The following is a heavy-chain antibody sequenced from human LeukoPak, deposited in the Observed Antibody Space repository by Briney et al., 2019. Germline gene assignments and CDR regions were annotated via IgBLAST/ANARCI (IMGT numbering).Heavy chain of an antibody. D-gene: IGHD2-2*01. V-gene: IGHV3-30*04. J-gene: IGHJ4*02. CDR3: ARDGVLYCSSTSCYYPDY. CDR1: GFTVSGCA. Sequence: GGSLRLSCAASGFTVSGCAMHWVRQAPGKGLEWVAVISYDETKKYYADSVKGRFTISRDTSKNTLYLQMNSLRTEDTSVYYCARDGVLYCSSTSCYYPDYWGQGTLVTVSS. CDR2: ISYDETKK.